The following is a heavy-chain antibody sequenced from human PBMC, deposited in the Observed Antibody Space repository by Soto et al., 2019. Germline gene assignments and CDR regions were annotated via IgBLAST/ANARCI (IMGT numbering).Heavy chain of an antibody. CDR3: VKERYAQLWLEDYGMDV. Sequence: GGSLRLSCAASGFTFSSYGIHWVRQAPGKGLEWVALISYDGTDKYYADSVKGRFTISRDNSKNTLYLQMSSLGPEDTAVYYCVKERYAQLWLEDYGMDVWGQGTTVTVSS. D-gene: IGHD5-18*01. V-gene: IGHV3-30*18. CDR2: ISYDGTDK. J-gene: IGHJ6*02. CDR1: GFTFSSYG.